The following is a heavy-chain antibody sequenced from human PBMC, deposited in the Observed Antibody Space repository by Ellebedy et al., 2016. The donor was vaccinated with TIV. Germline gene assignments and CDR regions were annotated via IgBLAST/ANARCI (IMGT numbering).Heavy chain of an antibody. CDR2: IYYSGST. J-gene: IGHJ5*02. V-gene: IGHV4-59*08. CDR3: ARSWFGELSWFDP. CDR1: GGSISSYY. Sequence: SETLSLTXTASGGSISSYYWSWIRQPPGKGLEWIGYIYYSGSTNYNPSLKSRVTISVDTSKNQFSLKLSSVTAADTAVYYCARSWFGELSWFDPWGQGTLVTVSS. D-gene: IGHD3-10*01.